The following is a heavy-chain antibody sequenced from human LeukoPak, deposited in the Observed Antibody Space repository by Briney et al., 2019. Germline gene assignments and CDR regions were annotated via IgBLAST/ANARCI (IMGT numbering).Heavy chain of an antibody. Sequence: GGSLRLSCAASGFTFSSYGMHWVRQAPGKGLEWVAVISYDGSNKYYADSVKGRFTISRDNSKNTLYLQMNSLRAEDTAVYYCAKAATHYYYYYGMDVWGKGTTVTVSP. V-gene: IGHV3-30*18. J-gene: IGHJ6*04. CDR1: GFTFSSYG. D-gene: IGHD2-15*01. CDR3: AKAATHYYYYYGMDV. CDR2: ISYDGSNK.